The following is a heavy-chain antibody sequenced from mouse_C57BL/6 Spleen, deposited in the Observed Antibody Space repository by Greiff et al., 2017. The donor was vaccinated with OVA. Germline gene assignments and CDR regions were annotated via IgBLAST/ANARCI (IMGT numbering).Heavy chain of an antibody. D-gene: IGHD2-5*01. CDR3: GRGNSNLYFEV. CDR1: GYAFSSSW. V-gene: IGHV1-82*01. Sequence: VQLQQSGPELVKPGASVKISCKASGYAFSSSWMNWVKQRPGKGLEWIGRIYPGDGDTNYNGKFKGKATLTADKSSSTAYMQLSSLTSEDAAVYFCGRGNSNLYFEVWGTGTTVTVAS. J-gene: IGHJ1*03. CDR2: IYPGDGDT.